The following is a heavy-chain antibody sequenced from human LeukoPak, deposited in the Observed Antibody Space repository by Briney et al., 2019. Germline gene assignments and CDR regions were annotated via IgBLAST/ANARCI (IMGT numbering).Heavy chain of an antibody. J-gene: IGHJ4*02. CDR2: ISGSGGST. CDR1: GFTFSIYA. Sequence: GGSLRLSCAASGFTFSIYAMSWVRQAPGKGLEWVSAISGSGGSTYYADSVKGRFTISRDNSKNTLYPQMNSLRAEDTAVYYCAKDASSITIFGVGNFDYWGQGTLVTVSS. D-gene: IGHD3-3*01. CDR3: AKDASSITIFGVGNFDY. V-gene: IGHV3-23*01.